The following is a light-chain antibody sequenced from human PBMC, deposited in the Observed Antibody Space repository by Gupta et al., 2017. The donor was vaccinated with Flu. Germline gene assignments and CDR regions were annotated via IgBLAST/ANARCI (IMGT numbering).Light chain of an antibody. CDR1: YSNLGTYDL. J-gene: IGLJ3*02. CDR3: YSYEGRNDWV. CDR2: EVS. Sequence: SALTPPASVSGSPGQSITISCTGDYSNLGTYDLVSWYQQITGKAPRFLIFEVSRRASGVSNRFSGSKSGNTASLTISGLQPEDEADYYCYSYEGRNDWVFGGGTRVTV. V-gene: IGLV2-23*02.